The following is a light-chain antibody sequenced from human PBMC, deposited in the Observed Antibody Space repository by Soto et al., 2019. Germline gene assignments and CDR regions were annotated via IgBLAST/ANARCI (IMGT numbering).Light chain of an antibody. V-gene: IGLV1-40*01. CDR3: QSYGSSLSDNV. J-gene: IGLJ1*01. CDR1: SSNIGAGYE. CDR2: ENN. Sequence: QSVLTQPPSVSEAPGQRVTISCTGSSSNIGAGYEAHWYQQVPGTAPKLLIYENNNRPSGVPDRFSGSNSGTSASLAITGLEAESEAEYDCQSYGSSLSDNVFGTGTKLTVL.